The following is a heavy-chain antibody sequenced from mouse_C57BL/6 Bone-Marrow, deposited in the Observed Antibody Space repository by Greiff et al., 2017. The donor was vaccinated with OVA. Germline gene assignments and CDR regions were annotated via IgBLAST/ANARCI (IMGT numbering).Heavy chain of an antibody. CDR2: IDPNSGGT. CDR1: GYTFTSYW. V-gene: IGHV1-72*01. D-gene: IGHD2-4*01. CDR3: GRGLRRRDAMDY. J-gene: IGHJ4*01. Sequence: QVQLQQPGAELVKPGASVKLSCKASGYTFTSYWMHWVKQRPGRGLEWIGRIDPNSGGTKYNEKFKSKATLTVDKPYSTAYLQHSSLTSEDTAVNYCGRGLRRRDAMDYWGQGTTVTVSA.